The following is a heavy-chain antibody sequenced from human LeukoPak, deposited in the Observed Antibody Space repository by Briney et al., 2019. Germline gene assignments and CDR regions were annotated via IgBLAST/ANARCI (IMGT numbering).Heavy chain of an antibody. CDR1: GYSISSGYC. J-gene: IGHJ3*02. CDR3: TRLDIEYSSSTTTFDI. CDR2: SYHSGST. Sequence: PSETLSLTCAVSGYSISSGYCWGWSRQPPGEGLEWIGSSYHSGSTYYNPSLKSRFTISGDTSKNHFSLKLSSVTAADTAVYYCTRLDIEYSSSTTTFDIWCQGTMVTVSS. V-gene: IGHV4-38-2*01. D-gene: IGHD6-6*01.